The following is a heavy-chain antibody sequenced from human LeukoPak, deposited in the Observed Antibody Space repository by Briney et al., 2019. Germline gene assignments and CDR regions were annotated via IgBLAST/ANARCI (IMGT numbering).Heavy chain of an antibody. CDR1: GYTFTGYY. CDR3: ARDRRRYYYGSGSSNWFDP. V-gene: IGHV1-18*04. Sequence: ASVKVSCKASGYTFTGYYMHWVRQAPGQGLEWMGWISAYNGNTNYAQKLQGRVTMTTDTSTSTAYMELRSLRSDDTAVYYCARDRRRYYYGSGSSNWFDPWGQGTLVTVSS. D-gene: IGHD3-10*01. CDR2: ISAYNGNT. J-gene: IGHJ5*02.